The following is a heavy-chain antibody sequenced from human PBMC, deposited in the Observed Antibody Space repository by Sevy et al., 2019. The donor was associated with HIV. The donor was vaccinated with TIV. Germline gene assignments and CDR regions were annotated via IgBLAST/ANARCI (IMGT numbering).Heavy chain of an antibody. CDR2: INSDGSST. CDR1: GFTFSSYW. J-gene: IGHJ2*01. Sequence: GGSLRLSCAASGFTFSSYWMHWVRQAPGKGLVWVSRINSDGSSTSYADSVKGRFTISRDNAKNTLYLQMNSLRAEETAVYYCARVPVYCTNGVCFFGYFDLWGRGTLVTVSS. V-gene: IGHV3-74*01. D-gene: IGHD2-8*01. CDR3: ARVPVYCTNGVCFFGYFDL.